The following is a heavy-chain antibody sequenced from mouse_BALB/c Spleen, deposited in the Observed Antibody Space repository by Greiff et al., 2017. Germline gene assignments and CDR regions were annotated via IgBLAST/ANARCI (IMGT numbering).Heavy chain of an antibody. CDR1: GFNIKDYY. Sequence: VQLQQSGAELVRPGALVKLSCKASGFNIKDYYMHWVKQRPEQGLEWIGRIDPANGNTKYDPKFQGKATITADTSSNTAYLQLSSLTSEDTAVYYCARDDYDSAWFAYWGQGTLVTVSA. CDR2: IDPANGNT. V-gene: IGHV14-1*02. CDR3: ARDDYDSAWFAY. D-gene: IGHD2-4*01. J-gene: IGHJ3*01.